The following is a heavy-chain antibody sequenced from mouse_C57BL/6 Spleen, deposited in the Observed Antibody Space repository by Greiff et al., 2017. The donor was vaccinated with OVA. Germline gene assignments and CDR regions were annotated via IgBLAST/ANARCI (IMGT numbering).Heavy chain of an antibody. CDR3: ARGANYYGSSYDFDY. V-gene: IGHV1-80*01. D-gene: IGHD1-1*01. CDR1: GYAFSSYW. J-gene: IGHJ2*01. Sequence: VQLQQSGAELVKPGASVKISCKASGYAFSSYWMNWVKQRPGKGLEWIGQIYPGDGDTNYNGKFKGKATLTADKSSSTAYMQLSSLTSEDSAVYFGARGANYYGSSYDFDYWGQGTTLTVSS. CDR2: IYPGDGDT.